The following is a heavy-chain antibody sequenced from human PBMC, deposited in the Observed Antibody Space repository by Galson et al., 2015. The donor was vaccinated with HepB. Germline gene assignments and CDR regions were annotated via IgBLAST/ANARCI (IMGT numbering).Heavy chain of an antibody. D-gene: IGHD2/OR15-2a*01. Sequence: SLRLSCAASGFTFSSYGLHWVRRSPRKGLEWVAFISYDGTIEYYGDSGKGRYTISRDNSKDTLYLQMSTVGVEDTAVYYCVRDLSSRYISAWHFLDTWGLGTLVTVSS. CDR1: GFTFSSYG. CDR3: VRDLSSRYISAWHFLDT. V-gene: IGHV3-33*08. J-gene: IGHJ5*02. CDR2: ISYDGTIE.